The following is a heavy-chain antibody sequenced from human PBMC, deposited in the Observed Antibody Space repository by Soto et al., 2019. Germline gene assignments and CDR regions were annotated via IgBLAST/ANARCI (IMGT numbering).Heavy chain of an antibody. Sequence: GGSLRLSCAASGFSFTMYFMSWVRQAPGQGLEWVASIKQDGSEKYYVDSVEGRFSISRDNAKNSVYLQMNSLRAEDTAVYYCARARDYGDYVPMDVWGKGTTVTVSS. CDR2: IKQDGSEK. J-gene: IGHJ6*03. CDR1: GFSFTMYF. CDR3: ARARDYGDYVPMDV. V-gene: IGHV3-7*01. D-gene: IGHD4-17*01.